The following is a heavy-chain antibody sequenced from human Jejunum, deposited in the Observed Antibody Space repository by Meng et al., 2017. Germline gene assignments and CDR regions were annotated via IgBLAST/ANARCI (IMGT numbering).Heavy chain of an antibody. D-gene: IGHD3-10*02. J-gene: IGHJ2*01. CDR3: ARADYVRYFDL. CDR1: GGSIESNNW. V-gene: IGHV4-4*02. Sequence: QLRLQESGPGLLKPSATLSLTCAVSGGSIESNNWWTWIRQPPGQGLEWIGEVYHSGSTHYNPSLQSRVTISIDNSKNRFSLSLNSVTAADTAIYYCARADYVRYFDLWGRGTLVTVSS. CDR2: VYHSGST.